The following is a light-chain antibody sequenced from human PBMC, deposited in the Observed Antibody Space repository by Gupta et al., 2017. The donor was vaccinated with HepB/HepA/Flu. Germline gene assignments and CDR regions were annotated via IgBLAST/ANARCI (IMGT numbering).Light chain of an antibody. V-gene: IGLV3-19*01. Sequence: SSELTQDPSVSVALRQTVRFTCQGDSLRSYYASWFQQKPGQAPVLVIYGRNNRPSEIPDRFSGSGSGNTASWTITGTQAEDEADYYCYSRDSSGARLLFGGGTKLTVL. CDR3: YSRDSSGARLL. CDR2: GRN. J-gene: IGLJ3*02. CDR1: SLRSYY.